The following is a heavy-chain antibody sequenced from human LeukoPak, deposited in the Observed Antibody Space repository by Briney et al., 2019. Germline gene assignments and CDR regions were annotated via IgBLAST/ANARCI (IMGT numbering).Heavy chain of an antibody. CDR1: GYTFTSYY. Sequence: ASVKVSCKASGYTFTSYYMHWVRQAPGQGLEWMGIINPSGGSTSYAQKFQGRVTMTRDTSTSTVYMELSSLRSEDTAVYYCASEDIVVVPAARALDYWGRGTLVTVSS. CDR3: ASEDIVVVPAARALDY. J-gene: IGHJ4*02. V-gene: IGHV1-46*01. CDR2: INPSGGST. D-gene: IGHD2-2*01.